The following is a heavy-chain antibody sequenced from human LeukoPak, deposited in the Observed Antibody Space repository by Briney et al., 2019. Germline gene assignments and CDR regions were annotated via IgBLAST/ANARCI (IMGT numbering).Heavy chain of an antibody. CDR1: GFTVSSNY. D-gene: IGHD3-10*01. J-gene: IGHJ6*03. Sequence: GGSPRLSCAASGFTVSSNYMSWVRQAPGKGLEWVSVIYSGGTTYYADSVKGRFTISRDSSKNTLYFQMNSLRVEDTAVYYCARDRRGAVGGSYFYYMDVWGKGTTVTVSS. CDR2: IYSGGTT. CDR3: ARDRRGAVGGSYFYYMDV. V-gene: IGHV3-53*01.